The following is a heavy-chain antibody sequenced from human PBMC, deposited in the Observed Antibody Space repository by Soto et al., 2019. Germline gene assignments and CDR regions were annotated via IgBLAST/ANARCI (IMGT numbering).Heavy chain of an antibody. CDR1: GGSFSGYY. CDR3: ARDQWIQLWLQPVGYYGMDV. Sequence: SETLSLTCAVYGGSFSGYYWSWIRPPPGKGLEWIGEINHSGSTNYNPSLKSRVTISVDTSKNQFSLKLSSVTAADTAVYYCARDQWIQLWLQPVGYYGMDVWGQGTTVTVSS. J-gene: IGHJ6*02. V-gene: IGHV4-34*01. D-gene: IGHD5-18*01. CDR2: INHSGST.